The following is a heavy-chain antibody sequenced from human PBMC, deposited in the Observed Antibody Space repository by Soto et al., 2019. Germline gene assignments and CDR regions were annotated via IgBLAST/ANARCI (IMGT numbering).Heavy chain of an antibody. CDR1: GGTFSSYA. CDR2: IIPIFGTA. J-gene: IGHJ6*02. CDR3: ARGKGVPAAKNYYYYGMDV. Sequence: SVKVSCKASGGTFSSYAISWVRQAPGQRLEWMGGIIPIFGTANYAQKFQGRVTITADESTSTAYMELSSLRSEDTAVYYCARGKGVPAAKNYYYYGMDVWGQGTTVTVSS. V-gene: IGHV1-69*13. D-gene: IGHD2-2*01.